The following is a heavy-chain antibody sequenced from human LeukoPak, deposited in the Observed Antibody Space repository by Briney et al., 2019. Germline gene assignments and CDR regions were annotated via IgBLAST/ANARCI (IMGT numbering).Heavy chain of an antibody. J-gene: IGHJ3*02. Sequence: SQTPSLTCTVSGGTISSGGYYWSWLRQHPGKGLEWIGYIYYSGSTYYNPSLKSRVTISVDTSKNQFSLKLSSVTAADTAVYYCARDSYGDYVYAFDIWGQGTMVTASS. D-gene: IGHD4-17*01. CDR2: IYYSGST. CDR1: GGTISSGGYY. V-gene: IGHV4-31*03. CDR3: ARDSYGDYVYAFDI.